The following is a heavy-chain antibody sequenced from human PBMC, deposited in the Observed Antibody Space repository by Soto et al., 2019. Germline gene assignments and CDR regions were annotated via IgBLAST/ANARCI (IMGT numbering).Heavy chain of an antibody. CDR2: INSGASAT. J-gene: IGHJ4*02. CDR3: ARGLSGFYGFDY. Sequence: GGSLRLSCAASGFTFSSNWMHWVRQAPGKGLVWLSRINSGASATDYADSVRGRFTISRDNAKNTLYLQMNSLRAEDTAVYYCARGLSGFYGFDYWGQGTLVTVSS. CDR1: GFTFSSNW. D-gene: IGHD6-19*01. V-gene: IGHV3-74*01.